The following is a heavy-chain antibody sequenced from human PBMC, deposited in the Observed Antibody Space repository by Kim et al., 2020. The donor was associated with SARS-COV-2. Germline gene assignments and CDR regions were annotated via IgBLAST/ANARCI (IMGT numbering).Heavy chain of an antibody. CDR3: AKDRTIEGGYMDV. CDR1: GFTFGDYA. V-gene: IGHV3-9*01. D-gene: IGHD1-26*01. Sequence: GGSLRLSCAASGFTFGDYAMHWVRQAPGKGLEWVSGISWNSGSIGYADSVKGRFTISRDNAKNSLYLQMNSLRAEDTALYYCAKDRTIEGGYMDVWGKGTTVTVSS. J-gene: IGHJ6*03. CDR2: ISWNSGSI.